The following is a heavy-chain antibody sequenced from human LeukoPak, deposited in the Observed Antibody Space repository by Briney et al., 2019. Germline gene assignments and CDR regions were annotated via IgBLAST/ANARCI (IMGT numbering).Heavy chain of an antibody. CDR1: GGSFSGYY. CDR3: ARDPGTYGMDV. Sequence: PSETLSLTCAVYGGSFSGYYWSWIRQPPGKGLEWIGEINHSGSTNYNPSLKSRVTISVDTSKNQFSLKLSSVTAADTAVYYCARDPGTYGMDVWGQGTTVTVSS. CDR2: INHSGST. D-gene: IGHD1-14*01. J-gene: IGHJ6*02. V-gene: IGHV4-34*01.